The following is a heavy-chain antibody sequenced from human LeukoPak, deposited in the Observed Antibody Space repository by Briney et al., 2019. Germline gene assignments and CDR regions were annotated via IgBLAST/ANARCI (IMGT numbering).Heavy chain of an antibody. J-gene: IGHJ5*01. D-gene: IGHD6-6*01. CDR1: GGSISSTSYY. V-gene: IGHV4-39*07. Sequence: KPSETLSLTCTVSGGSISSTSYYWGWIRQPPGKGLEWIGEIYHSGSTYSNPSLQSRVTISVDKSKNHFSLRLTSVTAADTAVYYCARTSAEYSNSWIDSWGQGTLVIVSS. CDR2: IYHSGST. CDR3: ARTSAEYSNSWIDS.